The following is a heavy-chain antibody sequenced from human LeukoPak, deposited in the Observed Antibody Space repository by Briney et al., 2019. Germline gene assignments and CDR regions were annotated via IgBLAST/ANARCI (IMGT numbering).Heavy chain of an antibody. D-gene: IGHD2-8*01. CDR1: GYTFTGYY. CDR3: ARGPNQYCANGVCYVCPDFDY. CDR2: INPNSGGT. Sequence: ASVKVSCKASGYTFTGYYMHWVRQAPGQGLEWMGWINPNSGGTNYAQKFQGRVTMTRDTSISTAYMELSRLRSDDTAVYYCARGPNQYCANGVCYVCPDFDYWGQGTLVTVSS. V-gene: IGHV1-2*02. J-gene: IGHJ4*02.